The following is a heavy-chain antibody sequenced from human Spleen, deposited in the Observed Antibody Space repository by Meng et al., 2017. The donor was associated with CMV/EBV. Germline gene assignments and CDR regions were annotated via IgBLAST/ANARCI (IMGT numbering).Heavy chain of an antibody. D-gene: IGHD1-7*01. CDR2: IYPDDSYD. CDR1: GYSFTSYW. CDR3: ARLFTGTAEDY. J-gene: IGHJ4*02. Sequence: SCKGSGYSFTSYWIGWVGQMTGKGLEGVGLIYPDDSYDRYSPSLQGQVTMSDDKSISTAYLRWSSLKASDTAMYYCARLFTGTAEDYWGQGTLVTVSS. V-gene: IGHV5-51*01.